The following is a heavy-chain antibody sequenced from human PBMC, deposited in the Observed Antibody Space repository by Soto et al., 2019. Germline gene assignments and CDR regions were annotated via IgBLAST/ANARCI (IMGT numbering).Heavy chain of an antibody. CDR3: ARGGQWLVSGNWYDP. J-gene: IGHJ5*02. V-gene: IGHV4-61*01. CDR2: IYYSGST. CDR1: VGSVSSGSYY. Sequence: SETLSLTGTVSVGSVSSGSYYWSWIRQPPGKGLEWIGYIYYSGSTNYNPSLKSRVTISVDTSKNQFSLKLSSVTAADTAVYYCARGGQWLVSGNWYDPWGQGTLVTVSS. D-gene: IGHD6-19*01.